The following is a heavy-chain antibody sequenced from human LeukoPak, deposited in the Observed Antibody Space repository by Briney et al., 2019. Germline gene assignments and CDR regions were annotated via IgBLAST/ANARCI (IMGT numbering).Heavy chain of an antibody. Sequence: PSETLSLTCTVSGGSISSYYWSWIRQPPGKGLEWIGYIYYSGSTNYNPSLKSRVSISIHKSKNQFSLKLSSVTAADTAMYYCARDHGTVWGQGTLVTVSS. V-gene: IGHV4-59*12. CDR2: IYYSGST. D-gene: IGHD1-26*01. CDR3: ARDHGTV. CDR1: GGSISSYY. J-gene: IGHJ4*02.